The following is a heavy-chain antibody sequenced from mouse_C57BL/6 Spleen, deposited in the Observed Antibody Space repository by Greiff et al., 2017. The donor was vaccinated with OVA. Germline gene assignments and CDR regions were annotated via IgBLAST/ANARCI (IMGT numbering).Heavy chain of an antibody. CDR2: INPNNGGT. J-gene: IGHJ4*01. V-gene: IGHV1-22*01. Sequence: VQLQQSGPELVKPGASVKMSCKASGYTFTDYYMHWVKQSHGQSLEWIGYINPNNGGTSYNQKFKGKATLTVNKSSSTAYMELRSLTSEESAVYYCARGLLRFYAMDYWGQGTSVTVSS. CDR1: GYTFTDYY. D-gene: IGHD1-1*01. CDR3: ARGLLRFYAMDY.